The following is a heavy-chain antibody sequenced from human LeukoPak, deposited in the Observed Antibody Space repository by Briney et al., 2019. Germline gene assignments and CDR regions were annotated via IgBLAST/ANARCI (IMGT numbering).Heavy chain of an antibody. J-gene: IGHJ6*02. CDR2: ISAYNGNT. CDR1: GYTFTSYG. CDR3: ARDPRYSGYGYYYYGMDV. V-gene: IGHV1-18*01. Sequence: ASVKVSCKASGYTFTSYGISWVRQAPGQGLEWMGWISAYNGNTNYAQKLQGRVTMTTDTSTSTAYMELRSLRSDDTAVYYCARDPRYSGYGYYYYGMDVWGQGITVTVSS. D-gene: IGHD5-12*01.